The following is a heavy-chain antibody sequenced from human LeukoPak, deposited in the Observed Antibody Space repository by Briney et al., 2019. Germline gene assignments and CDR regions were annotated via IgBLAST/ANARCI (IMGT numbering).Heavy chain of an antibody. CDR3: ARRGFGSSWGLDY. J-gene: IGHJ4*02. CDR2: FYYNGRT. V-gene: IGHV4-30-4*01. Sequence: SQTLSLTCTVSGGSMVSADTYWTWIRQSPGKGLEWIGYFYYNGRTYYNPSLKSRVTISGDTSKNQFSLKLNSVTAADTAVYYCARRGFGSSWGLDYWGQGTLVTVSS. CDR1: GGSMVSADTY. D-gene: IGHD6-13*01.